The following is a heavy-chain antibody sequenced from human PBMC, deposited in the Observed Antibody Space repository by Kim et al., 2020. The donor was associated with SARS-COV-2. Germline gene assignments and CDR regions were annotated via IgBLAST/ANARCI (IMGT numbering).Heavy chain of an antibody. D-gene: IGHD6-19*01. CDR1: GFTFSSYE. CDR2: ISSSGSTI. J-gene: IGHJ4*02. CDR3: AREVGEAVAGYDY. Sequence: GGSLRLSCAASGFTFSSYEMNWVRQAPGKGLEWVSYISSSGSTIYYADSVKGRFTISRDNAKNSLYLQMNSLRAEDTAVYYCAREVGEAVAGYDYWGQGTLVTVSS. V-gene: IGHV3-48*03.